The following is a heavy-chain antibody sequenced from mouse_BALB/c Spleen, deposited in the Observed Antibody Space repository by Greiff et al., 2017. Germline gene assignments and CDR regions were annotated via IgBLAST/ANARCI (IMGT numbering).Heavy chain of an antibody. D-gene: IGHD2-4*01. CDR2: IYPGSGST. V-gene: IGHV1S22*01. Sequence: LQQPGSELVRPGASVKLSCKASGYTFTSYWMHWVKQRPGQGLEWIGNIYPGSGSTNYDEKFKSKATLTVDTSSSTAYMQLSSLTSEDSAVYYCTHYDYDWFAYWGQGTLVTVSA. CDR3: THYDYDWFAY. CDR1: GYTFTSYW. J-gene: IGHJ3*01.